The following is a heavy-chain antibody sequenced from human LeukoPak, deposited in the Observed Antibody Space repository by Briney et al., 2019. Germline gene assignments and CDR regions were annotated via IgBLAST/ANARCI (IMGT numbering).Heavy chain of an antibody. Sequence: GGSLRLSCAASGFTFSSYWMSWVRQAPGKGLEWVANIKQDGSENYYVDSVKGRFTISRDNAKNSLYLQMNSLRAEDTAVYYCARDRKQLPIDYYYYYMDVWGKGTTVTVSS. CDR2: IKQDGSEN. J-gene: IGHJ6*03. CDR3: ARDRKQLPIDYYYYYMDV. V-gene: IGHV3-7*01. CDR1: GFTFSSYW. D-gene: IGHD6-6*01.